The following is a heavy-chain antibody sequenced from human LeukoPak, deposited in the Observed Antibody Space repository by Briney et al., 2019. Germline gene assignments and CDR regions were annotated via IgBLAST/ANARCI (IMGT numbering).Heavy chain of an antibody. CDR3: VREQPGDGWSGFDY. CDR1: GFTFRSYA. V-gene: IGHV3-30*15. J-gene: IGHJ4*02. D-gene: IGHD6-19*01. Sequence: GGSLRLSCAASGFTFRSYAMHWVRQAPGKGLEWVAVISDDGSRQHYADFLEGRFAISRDNSKNTVSLQMSSLTSEDTAVYFCVREQPGDGWSGFDYWGQGTLVTVSS. CDR2: ISDDGSRQ.